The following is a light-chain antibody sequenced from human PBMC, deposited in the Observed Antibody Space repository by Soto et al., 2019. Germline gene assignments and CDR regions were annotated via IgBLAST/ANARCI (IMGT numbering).Light chain of an antibody. J-gene: IGKJ1*01. CDR1: QSVISY. CDR3: QQRSNWPWT. CDR2: DAS. Sequence: EIVLIQSPATLSLSPGERATLSCRASQSVISYLAWYQQKPGQAPRLLIYDASNRATGIPARFSGSGSGTNFTLTISSLEPEDFAVYYCQQRSNWPWTFGQGTKVEIK. V-gene: IGKV3-11*01.